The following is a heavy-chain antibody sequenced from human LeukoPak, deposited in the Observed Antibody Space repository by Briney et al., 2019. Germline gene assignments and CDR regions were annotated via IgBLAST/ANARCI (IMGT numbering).Heavy chain of an antibody. CDR2: IKQDGSEK. V-gene: IGHV3-7*01. D-gene: IGHD3-3*01. CDR1: GFTFSSYW. J-gene: IGHJ6*03. Sequence: GGSLRLSCAASGFTFSSYWMSWVRQAPGKGLEWVANIKQDGSEKYYVDSVKGRFIISRDNAKNSLYLQMNSLRAEDTAVYYCARDQGGLDFWSGYYFNYYYYYMDAWGKGTTVTVSS. CDR3: ARDQGGLDFWSGYYFNYYYYYMDA.